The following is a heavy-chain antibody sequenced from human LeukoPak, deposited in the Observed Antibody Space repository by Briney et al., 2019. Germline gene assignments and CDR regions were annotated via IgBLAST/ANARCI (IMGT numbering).Heavy chain of an antibody. CDR2: IDPDSGGT. J-gene: IGHJ4*02. D-gene: IGHD3-10*01. CDR1: GYTFSDYY. V-gene: IGHV1-2*06. CDR3: ARDPSGSGNYYFDY. Sequence: ASVKVSCKASGYTFSDYYIHWVRQAPGQGLEWMGRIDPDSGGTNYAQKFQGRIFMTRDTSISTVYMELTLVRSDDTAVFYCARDPSGSGNYYFDYWGQGALVTVSS.